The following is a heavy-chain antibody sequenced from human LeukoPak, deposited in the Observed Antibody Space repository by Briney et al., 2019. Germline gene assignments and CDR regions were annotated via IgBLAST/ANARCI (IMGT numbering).Heavy chain of an antibody. D-gene: IGHD3-10*01. V-gene: IGHV4-39*01. CDR3: GRFGAFLGVTTWD. CDR1: GGSISSSSYY. CDR2: IYYSGST. Sequence: SETLSLTCTVSGGSISSSSYYWGWIRQPPGKGLEWIGSIYYSGSTYYNPSLKSRVTISVDTSKNQFSLKLSSVTAADTAVYYCGRFGAFLGVTTWDWGQGTLVTVSS. J-gene: IGHJ4*02.